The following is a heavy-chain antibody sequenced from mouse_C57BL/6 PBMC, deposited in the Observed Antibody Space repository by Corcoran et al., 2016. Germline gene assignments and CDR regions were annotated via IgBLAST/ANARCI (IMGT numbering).Heavy chain of an antibody. CDR3: APKTGITTVEFSY. Sequence: QVQLQQSGAELVKPGASVKLSCKASGYAFSSYWMNWVKQRPGKGLEWLGQIYPGDGATNYNGKFKGKATLTADKSSSTAYMQLSSLTSEDSAVYFCAPKTGITTVEFSYWGQGTLVTVSA. J-gene: IGHJ3*01. V-gene: IGHV1-80*01. D-gene: IGHD1-1*01. CDR2: IYPGDGAT. CDR1: GYAFSSYW.